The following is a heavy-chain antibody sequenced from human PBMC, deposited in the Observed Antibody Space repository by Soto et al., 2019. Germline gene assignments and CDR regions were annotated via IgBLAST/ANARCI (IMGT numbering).Heavy chain of an antibody. J-gene: IGHJ5*02. D-gene: IGHD4-17*01. Sequence: QVKLVQSGAEVRKPGSSVRVSCKTSGATLSIQIIGWVRQAPGQGLEWMGRIIPILGIPNYSQRFQDRLTISADRSTSTVHMELSSLRSEDTAMYFCARGGAVDYGDYNTWGQGTLDTVSS. CDR1: GATLSIQI. CDR3: ARGGAVDYGDYNT. CDR2: IIPILGIP. V-gene: IGHV1-69*02.